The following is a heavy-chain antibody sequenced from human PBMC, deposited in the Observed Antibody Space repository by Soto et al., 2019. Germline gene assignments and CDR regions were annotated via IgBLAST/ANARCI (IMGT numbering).Heavy chain of an antibody. CDR2: INHSGST. V-gene: IGHV4-34*01. Sequence: LSLTCAVYGGSFSGYYWSWIRQPPGKGLEWIGEINHSGSTKYHPALKSRVTISVDTSKNQFSLKLSSVTAADTAVYYCARLVDYMDVWGKGTTVTVSS. D-gene: IGHD2-15*01. CDR1: GGSFSGYY. CDR3: ARLVDYMDV. J-gene: IGHJ6*03.